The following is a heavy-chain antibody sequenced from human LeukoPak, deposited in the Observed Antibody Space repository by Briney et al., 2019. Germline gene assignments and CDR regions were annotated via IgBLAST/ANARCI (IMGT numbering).Heavy chain of an antibody. V-gene: IGHV4-59*01. CDR2: IYYSGST. CDR3: TLLQRGVVGY. J-gene: IGHJ4*02. Sequence: PSETLSLTCTVSGGSISSYYWSWIRQPPGRGLEWIGYIYYSGSTNYNPSLKSRVTISVDTSKNQFSMKLSSVTAADTAVYYCTLLQRGVVGYWGQGTLVTVSS. CDR1: GGSISSYY. D-gene: IGHD1-26*01.